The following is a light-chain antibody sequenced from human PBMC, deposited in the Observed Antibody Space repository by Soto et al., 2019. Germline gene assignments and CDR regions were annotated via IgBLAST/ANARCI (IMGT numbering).Light chain of an antibody. CDR2: EAS. Sequence: QSALTQPASVSGSPGQSITISCTGTSSDLGNHNLVSWYQQYPGKAPTLMIYEASQRPSGISHRFSGSKSGNTASLTISGLQTEDEDNYYCCSYAGRSTWVFGGGTKLTVL. V-gene: IGLV2-23*01. CDR3: CSYAGRSTWV. J-gene: IGLJ3*02. CDR1: SSDLGNHNL.